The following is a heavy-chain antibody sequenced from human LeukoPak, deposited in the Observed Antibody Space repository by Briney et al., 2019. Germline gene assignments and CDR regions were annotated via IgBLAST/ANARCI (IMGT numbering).Heavy chain of an antibody. CDR1: GLTFSAYA. Sequence: GGSLRLSCTASGLTFSAYAMHWVRQAPGKGLEWVAVISYDETNYYYAESVKGRFSISRDDSKNTLVLQMNSLTTEDTGVYYCARARTGSYYSTFEHWGPGTLVSVSS. J-gene: IGHJ1*01. CDR2: ISYDETNY. V-gene: IGHV3-30*04. D-gene: IGHD1-26*01. CDR3: ARARTGSYYSTFEH.